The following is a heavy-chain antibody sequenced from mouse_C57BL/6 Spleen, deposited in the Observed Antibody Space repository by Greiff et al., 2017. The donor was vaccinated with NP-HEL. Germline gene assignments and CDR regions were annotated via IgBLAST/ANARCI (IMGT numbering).Heavy chain of an antibody. V-gene: IGHV1-69*01. CDR2: IDPSDSYT. CDR1: GYTFTSYW. J-gene: IGHJ2*01. CDR3: ARTLLRYYFDY. D-gene: IGHD1-1*01. Sequence: QVQLQQPGAELVMPGASVKLSCKASGYTFTSYWMHWVKQRPGQGLEWIGEIDPSDSYTNYNQKFKGKSTLTVDKSSSTAYMQLSSLTSEDSAVYYCARTLLRYYFDYWGKGTTLTVSS.